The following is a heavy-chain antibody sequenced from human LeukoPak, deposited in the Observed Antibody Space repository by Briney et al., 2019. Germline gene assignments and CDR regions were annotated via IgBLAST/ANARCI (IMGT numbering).Heavy chain of an antibody. V-gene: IGHV3-23*01. J-gene: IGHJ4*02. D-gene: IGHD2-8*01. CDR1: GFTFSSYA. Sequence: GGSLRLSCAVSGFTFSSYAMSWVRQAPGKGLEWVSAISDTGATTYDADSVKGRFTISRDNSRSTLYLQMNSLRAEDTALYYCAKDTSIGRYCTNGVCSPFDYWGQGTLVTVSS. CDR3: AKDTSIGRYCTNGVCSPFDY. CDR2: ISDTGATT.